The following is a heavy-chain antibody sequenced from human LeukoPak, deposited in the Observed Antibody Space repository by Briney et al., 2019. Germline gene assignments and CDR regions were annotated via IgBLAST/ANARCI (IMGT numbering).Heavy chain of an antibody. CDR2: IYYSGST. CDR1: GGSISSGGYY. V-gene: IGHV4-31*03. J-gene: IGHJ4*02. Sequence: SQTLSLTCTVSGGSISSGGYYWSWIRQHPGKGLEWIGYIYYSGSTYYNPSLKSRVTISVDMSKSQFSLKLSSVTAADTAVYYCARIRLHYFDYWGQGTLVTVSS. CDR3: ARIRLHYFDY.